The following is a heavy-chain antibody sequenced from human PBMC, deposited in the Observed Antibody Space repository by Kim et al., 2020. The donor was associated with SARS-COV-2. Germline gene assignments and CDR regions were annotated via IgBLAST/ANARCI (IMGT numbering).Heavy chain of an antibody. CDR2: ISGSGGST. CDR3: AKARSPGPKYGDYFNYYYGMDV. V-gene: IGHV3-23*01. Sequence: GGSLRLSCAASGFTFSSYAMSWVRQAPGKGLEWVSAISGSGGSTYYADSVKGRFTISRDNYKNTLYLQMNSLRAEDTAVYYCAKARSPGPKYGDYFNYYYGMDVWGQGTTVTVSS. J-gene: IGHJ6*02. D-gene: IGHD4-17*01. CDR1: GFTFSSYA.